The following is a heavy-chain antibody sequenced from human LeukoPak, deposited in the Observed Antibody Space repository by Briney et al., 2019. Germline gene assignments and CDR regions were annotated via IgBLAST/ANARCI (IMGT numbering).Heavy chain of an antibody. V-gene: IGHV4-4*07. J-gene: IGHJ4*02. Sequence: SETPSLTCTVSGGSINSYYWSWIRQPAGKGLEWIGRIYSSGSTNYNPSLKSRVSMSVDTSKNQFSLKLTSVTAADTAVYYCARGGKATVVTMWGQGILVTVSS. CDR3: ARGGKATVVTM. CDR1: GGSINSYY. CDR2: IYSSGST. D-gene: IGHD4-23*01.